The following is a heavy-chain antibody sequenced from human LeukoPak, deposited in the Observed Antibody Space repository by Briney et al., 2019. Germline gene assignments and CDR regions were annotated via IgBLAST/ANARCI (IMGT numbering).Heavy chain of an antibody. J-gene: IGHJ4*02. CDR2: LKQDGSEK. CDR3: ARIGSSRSFDY. V-gene: IGHV3-7*01. D-gene: IGHD2-2*01. CDR1: GFTFSNYL. Sequence: GGSLRPSCAASGFTFSNYLMSWVRQAPGKGLEWVANLKQDGSEKYYVDSVKGRFTISRDNAKNSLYLQMNSLRAEDTAVYYCARIGSSRSFDYWGQGTLVTVSS.